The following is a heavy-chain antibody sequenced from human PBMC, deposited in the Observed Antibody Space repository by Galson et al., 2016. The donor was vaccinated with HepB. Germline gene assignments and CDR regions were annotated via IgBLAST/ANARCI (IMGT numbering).Heavy chain of an antibody. D-gene: IGHD1-26*01. V-gene: IGHV5-51*01. Sequence: QSGAEVKKAGESLKISCKGSGYIFTNFWIAWVRQMPGKGPEWMGIIYPRDSDTRYSPSFQGRVTISADKSINTAYLQWSSLKASDTAMYYCARHGGSYYTGNHFWGQGTLVTVSS. CDR2: IYPRDSDT. CDR1: GYIFTNFW. J-gene: IGHJ4*02. CDR3: ARHGGSYYTGNHF.